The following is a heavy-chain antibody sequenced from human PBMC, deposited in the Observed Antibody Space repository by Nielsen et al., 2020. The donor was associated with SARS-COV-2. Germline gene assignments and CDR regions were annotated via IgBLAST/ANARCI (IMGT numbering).Heavy chain of an antibody. V-gene: IGHV1-18*01. CDR3: ARTLGYCSSTSCRVYFDY. CDR2: INPNSGGT. Sequence: WVRQAPGQGLEWMGWINPNSGGTNYAQKLQGRVTMTTDTSTSTAYMELRSLRPDDTAVYYCARTLGYCSSTSCRVYFDYWGQGTLITVSS. D-gene: IGHD2-2*01. J-gene: IGHJ4*02.